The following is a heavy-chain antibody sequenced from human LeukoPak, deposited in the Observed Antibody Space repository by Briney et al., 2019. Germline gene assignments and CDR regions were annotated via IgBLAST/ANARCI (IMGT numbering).Heavy chain of an antibody. J-gene: IGHJ4*02. CDR2: ISYDGSNK. CDR3: ARERRSLRFLGNRQPFDY. CDR1: GFTFSSYA. Sequence: GGSLRLSCAASGFTFSSYAMHWVRQAPGKGLEWVAVISYDGSNKYYADSVKGRFTISRDNSKNTLYLQMNSLRAEDTAAYYCARERRSLRFLGNRQPFDYWGQGTLVTVSS. D-gene: IGHD3-3*01. V-gene: IGHV3-30*04.